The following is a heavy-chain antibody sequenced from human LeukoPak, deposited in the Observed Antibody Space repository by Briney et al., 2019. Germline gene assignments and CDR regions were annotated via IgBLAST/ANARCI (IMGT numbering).Heavy chain of an antibody. D-gene: IGHD6-6*01. CDR3: ARNPPFIAARPYYFDY. Sequence: SSETLSLTCAVSGYSISSGYYWGWIRQPPGKGLEWIGSIYHSGSTYYNPSLKSRVTISVDTSKNQFSLKLSSVTAADTAVYYCARNPPFIAARPYYFDYWGQGTPVTVSS. J-gene: IGHJ4*02. CDR2: IYHSGST. CDR1: GYSISSGYY. V-gene: IGHV4-38-2*01.